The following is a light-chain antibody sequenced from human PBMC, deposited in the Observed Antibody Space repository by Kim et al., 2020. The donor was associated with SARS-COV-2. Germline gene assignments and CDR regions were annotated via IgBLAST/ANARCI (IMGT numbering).Light chain of an antibody. J-gene: IGKJ4*01. CDR1: QSVSSY. CDR2: DAS. Sequence: EIVLTQSPATLSLSPGERATLSCRASQSVSSYLAWYQQKPGQAPRLLIYDASNRATGIPARFSGSGSGTDFTLTISSLETEDFAVYYCQERSDGLTFGGGTKV. CDR3: QERSDGLT. V-gene: IGKV3-11*01.